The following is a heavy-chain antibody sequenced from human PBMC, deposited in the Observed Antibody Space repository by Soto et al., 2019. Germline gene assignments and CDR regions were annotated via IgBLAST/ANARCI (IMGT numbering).Heavy chain of an antibody. CDR1: GGTFSSYA. D-gene: IGHD6-6*01. CDR2: IIPIFGTA. Sequence: GASVKVSCKASGGTFSSYAISWVRQAPGQGLEWMGGIIPIFGTANYAQKFQGRVTITADESTSTAYMELSSLRSEDTAVYYCARGEAARSYYYSYGMDVWGQGTTVTVS. V-gene: IGHV1-69*13. CDR3: ARGEAARSYYYSYGMDV. J-gene: IGHJ6*02.